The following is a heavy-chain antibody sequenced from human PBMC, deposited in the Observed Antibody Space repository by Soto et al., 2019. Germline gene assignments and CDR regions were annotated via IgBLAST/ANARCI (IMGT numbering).Heavy chain of an antibody. D-gene: IGHD2-2*01. J-gene: IGHJ3*02. V-gene: IGHV3-74*03. CDR3: AREAGYCSRTSCYRRAFDT. CDR1: GFTFSGHW. Sequence: EVQLVESGGDLIQPGGYLRLSCAASGFTFSGHWLHWVRQVPGKGLDWVSRINTDGGSSAYADSVNGRLTISRDNAKNTRYLQMNGLRAEDTAVYYCAREAGYCSRTSCYRRAFDTWGQGTTVTVS. CDR2: INTDGGSS.